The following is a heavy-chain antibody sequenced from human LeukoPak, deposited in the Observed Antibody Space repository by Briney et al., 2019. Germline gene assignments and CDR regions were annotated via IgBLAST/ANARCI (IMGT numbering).Heavy chain of an antibody. CDR1: GGSFSTYS. J-gene: IGHJ3*02. CDR3: ARTGDKIADDAFDI. D-gene: IGHD1-1*01. V-gene: IGHV4-34*01. Sequence: SETLSLTCGVSGGSFSTYSWTWIRQPPGKGLEWIGDINHSGGTNYNPSLKSRVTISVDTSKNQFSLKLSSVTAADTAVYYCARTGDKIADDAFDIWGQGTMVTVSS. CDR2: INHSGGT.